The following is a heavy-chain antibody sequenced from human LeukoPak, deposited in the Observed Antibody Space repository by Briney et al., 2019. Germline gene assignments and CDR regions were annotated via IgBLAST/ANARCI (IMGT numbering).Heavy chain of an antibody. Sequence: GRSLRLSCAAPGFTFSSYAMHWVRQAPGKGLEWVAVISYDGSNKYYADSVKGRFTISRDNSKNTLYLQMNSLRAEDTAVYYCARAGVHYYDSSGFAPHAFDIWGQGTMVTVSS. CDR1: GFTFSSYA. CDR3: ARAGVHYYDSSGFAPHAFDI. V-gene: IGHV3-30*01. J-gene: IGHJ3*02. CDR2: ISYDGSNK. D-gene: IGHD3-22*01.